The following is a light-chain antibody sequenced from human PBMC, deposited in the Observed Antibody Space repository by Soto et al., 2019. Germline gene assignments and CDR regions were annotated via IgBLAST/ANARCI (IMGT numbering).Light chain of an antibody. CDR1: SSDVGGYNY. CDR2: DVT. CDR3: CSYAARAI. Sequence: QSALTQPRSVSGSPGQSVTISCTGTSSDVGGYNYVSWYQQHPGKAPKLMIYDVTKRPSGVPDRFSGSKSGNTASLTISGLQAEDEADYFCCSYAARAIFGGGTKVTVL. V-gene: IGLV2-11*01. J-gene: IGLJ2*01.